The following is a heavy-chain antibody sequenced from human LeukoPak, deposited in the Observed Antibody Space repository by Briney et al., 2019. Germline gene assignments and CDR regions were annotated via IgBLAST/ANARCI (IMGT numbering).Heavy chain of an antibody. CDR1: GYTLTELS. CDR2: FDPEDGET. CDR3: GTGAEYYDVRRGYHGLFRL. D-gene: IGHD3-3*01. Sequence: ASVKVSCKVSGYTLTELSMHWVRQAPGKGLEWKGGFDPEDGETIYAQKFQGRVTMTEDTSTDTAYMGLSSLRSEDTAAYYCGTGAEYYDVRRGYHGLFRLWGQGTLGTGSP. J-gene: IGHJ1*01. V-gene: IGHV1-24*01.